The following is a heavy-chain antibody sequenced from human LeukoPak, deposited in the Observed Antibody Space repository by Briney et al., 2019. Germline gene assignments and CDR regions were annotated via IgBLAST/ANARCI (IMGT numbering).Heavy chain of an antibody. J-gene: IGHJ3*02. CDR3: AVCIAARANAFDI. CDR2: ISSSSSYI. Sequence: GGSLRLSCAASGFTFSSYSMNWVRQAPGKGLEWVSSISSSSSYIYYADSVKGRFTISRDNAKNSLYLQMNSLRAEDTAVYYCAVCIAARANAFDIWGQGTMATVSS. CDR1: GFTFSSYS. D-gene: IGHD6-6*01. V-gene: IGHV3-21*01.